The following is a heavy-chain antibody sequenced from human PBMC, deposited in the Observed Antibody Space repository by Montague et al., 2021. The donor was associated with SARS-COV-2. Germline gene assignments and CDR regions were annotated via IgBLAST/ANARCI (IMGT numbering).Heavy chain of an antibody. CDR3: ARDCAYYDILTGYSPKGGFDY. CDR1: GFTFSSYE. Sequence: SLRLSCAASGFTFSSYEMNWVHQAPGKGLEWVSYISSSGSTIYYADSVKGRFTISRDNAKNSLYLQMNSLRAEDTAVYYCARDCAYYDILTGYSPKGGFDYWGQGTLVTVSS. CDR2: ISSSGSTI. V-gene: IGHV3-48*03. J-gene: IGHJ4*02. D-gene: IGHD3-9*01.